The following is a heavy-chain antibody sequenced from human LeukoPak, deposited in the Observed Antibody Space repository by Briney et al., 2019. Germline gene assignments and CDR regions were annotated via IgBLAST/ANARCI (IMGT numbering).Heavy chain of an antibody. V-gene: IGHV4-30-4*01. CDR3: ARRQRTSAAFDS. J-gene: IGHJ4*02. D-gene: IGHD1-1*01. CDR1: GGSISSGDYY. Sequence: SQTLSLTCTVSGGSISSGDYYWSWIRQPPGKGLEWIGYIYYSGITYYNPSLKSRVIISVDTSKNQFSLKLTSVTAADTAIYSCARRQRTSAAFDSWGQGTLVTVST. CDR2: IYYSGIT.